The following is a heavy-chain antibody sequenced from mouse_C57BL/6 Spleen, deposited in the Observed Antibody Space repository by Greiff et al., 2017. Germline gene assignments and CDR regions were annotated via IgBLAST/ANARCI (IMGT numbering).Heavy chain of an antibody. J-gene: IGHJ2*01. V-gene: IGHV1-15*01. CDR2: IDPETGGT. D-gene: IGHD2-5*01. CDR3: TTKLYYSNCDYFDY. CDR1: GYTFTDYE. Sequence: QVQLQQSGAELVRPGASVTLSCKASGYTFTDYEMHWVKQTPVHGLEWIGAIDPETGGTAYNQKFKGKAILTADKSSSTAYMELRSLTSEDSAVYYCTTKLYYSNCDYFDYWGQGTTLTVSS.